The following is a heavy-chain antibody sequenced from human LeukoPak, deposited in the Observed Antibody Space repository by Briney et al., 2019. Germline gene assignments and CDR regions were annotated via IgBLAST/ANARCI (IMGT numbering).Heavy chain of an antibody. CDR2: INPNSGGT. J-gene: IGHJ6*02. D-gene: IGHD3-16*02. V-gene: IGHV1-2*02. Sequence: VSVKVSCKASGYTFTGYYMHWVRQAPGQGLEWMGWINPNSGGTNYAQKFQGRVTMTRDTSISTAYMELSRLRSDDTAVYYCARVPVIQYYYGMDVWGQGTTVTVSS. CDR1: GYTFTGYY. CDR3: ARVPVIQYYYGMDV.